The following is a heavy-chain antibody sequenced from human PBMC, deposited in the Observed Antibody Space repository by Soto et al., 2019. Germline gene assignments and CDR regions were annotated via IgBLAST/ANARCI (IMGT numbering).Heavy chain of an antibody. CDR1: GVTVSSNY. V-gene: IGHV3-53*01. J-gene: IGHJ6*02. CDR3: ARDPPGGRYYYYGMDV. Sequence: LRLSWAASGVTVSSNYMIWVRQAPLKGLEWVSVIYSGGSTYYADSVKGRFTISRDNSKNTLYLQMNSLRAEDTAVYYCARDPPGGRYYYYGMDVWGQGTTVTVSS. CDR2: IYSGGST.